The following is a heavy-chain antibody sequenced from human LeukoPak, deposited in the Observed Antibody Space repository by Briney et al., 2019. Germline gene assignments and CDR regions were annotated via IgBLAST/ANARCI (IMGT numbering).Heavy chain of an antibody. CDR1: GFTFSSYS. CDR2: ISTSSIYI. CDR3: ARAGSIRFDY. Sequence: GGSLRLSCAASGFTFSSYSMNWVRQAPGKGLEWVSSISTSSIYIYYADSMKGRFTISRDNAKNSLYLQVNSLRAEDTAVYYCARAGSIRFDYWGQGTLVTVSS. J-gene: IGHJ4*02. D-gene: IGHD1-26*01. V-gene: IGHV3-21*04.